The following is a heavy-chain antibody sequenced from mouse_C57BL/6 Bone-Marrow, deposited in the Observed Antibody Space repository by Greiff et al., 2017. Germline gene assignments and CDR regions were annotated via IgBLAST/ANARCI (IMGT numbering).Heavy chain of an antibody. CDR1: GFTFSDYY. Sequence: EVKLQESGGGLVQPGGSLKLSCAASGFTFSDYYMYWVRQTPEKRLEWVAYISNGGGSTYYPDTVKGRFTISRDNAKNTLYLQMSRLKSEDTAMYYCARPATTPFYAMDYWGQGTSVTVSS. D-gene: IGHD1-2*01. CDR2: ISNGGGST. CDR3: ARPATTPFYAMDY. J-gene: IGHJ4*01. V-gene: IGHV5-12*01.